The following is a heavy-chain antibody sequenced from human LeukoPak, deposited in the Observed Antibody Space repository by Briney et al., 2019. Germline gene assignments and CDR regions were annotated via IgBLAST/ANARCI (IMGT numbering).Heavy chain of an antibody. CDR3: ARGVLLRYFDWLRGNWFDP. V-gene: IGHV4-61*02. D-gene: IGHD3-9*01. CDR1: GGSISSGSYY. Sequence: PSQTLSLTCTVSGGSISSGSYYWIWIRQPAGKGLEGIGRIYTSGSTNYNPSLKSRVTISVDTYKKQFSLKLSSVNAADTAVYYCARGVLLRYFDWLRGNWFDPWGQGTLVTVSS. J-gene: IGHJ5*02. CDR2: IYTSGST.